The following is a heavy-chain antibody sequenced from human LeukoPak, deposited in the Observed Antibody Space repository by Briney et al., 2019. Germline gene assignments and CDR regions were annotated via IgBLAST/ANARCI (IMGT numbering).Heavy chain of an antibody. J-gene: IGHJ5*02. CDR1: GYTSTSYA. Sequence: ASVKVSCKASGYTSTSYAMHWVRQAPGQRLEWMGWINAGNGNTKYSQKFQGRVTITRDTSASTAYMELSSLRSEDTAVYYCARDSSGGINWFDPWGQGTLVTVSS. V-gene: IGHV1-3*01. D-gene: IGHD2-15*01. CDR3: ARDSSGGINWFDP. CDR2: INAGNGNT.